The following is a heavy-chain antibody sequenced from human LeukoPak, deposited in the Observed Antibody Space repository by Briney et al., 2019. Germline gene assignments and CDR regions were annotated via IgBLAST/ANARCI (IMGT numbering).Heavy chain of an antibody. Sequence: GGSLRLSCAASGFTFSTYAMSWVRQAPGKGLEWVSAINAGGGNTYYADSVKGRFTISRDNSKNTLYLQMNSLRAEDTAVYYCAKDEGDYGDYGTDYYYGMDVWGQGTTVTVSS. CDR3: AKDEGDYGDYGTDYYYGMDV. CDR1: GFTFSTYA. CDR2: INAGGGNT. V-gene: IGHV3-23*01. J-gene: IGHJ6*02. D-gene: IGHD4-17*01.